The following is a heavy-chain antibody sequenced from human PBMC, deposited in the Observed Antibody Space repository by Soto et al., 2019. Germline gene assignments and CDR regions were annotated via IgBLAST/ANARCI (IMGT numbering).Heavy chain of an antibody. CDR1: GYSISSGYY. CDR2: IYHSGST. Sequence: PSETLSLTCAVSGYSISSGYYWGWIRQPPGKGLEWIGSIYHSGSTYYSPSLKSRVTISVDTSKNQFSLKLSSVTAADTAVYYCARDMVRGVYYYYYGMDVWGQGTTVTVSS. CDR3: ARDMVRGVYYYYYGMDV. J-gene: IGHJ6*02. V-gene: IGHV4-38-2*02. D-gene: IGHD3-10*01.